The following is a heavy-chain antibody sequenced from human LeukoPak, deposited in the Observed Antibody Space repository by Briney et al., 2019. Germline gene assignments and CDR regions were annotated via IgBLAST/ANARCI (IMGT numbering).Heavy chain of an antibody. V-gene: IGHV3-30*02. CDR1: GFTFSSYG. CDR2: IRYDGSNK. D-gene: IGHD3-3*01. Sequence: AGGSLRLSCAASGFTFSSYGMHWVRQAPGKGLEWVAFIRYDGSNKYYADSVKGRFTISRDNSKNTLYLQMNSLRAEDTAVYYCAKDQYDSPYYFDYWGQGTLVTVSS. CDR3: AKDQYDSPYYFDY. J-gene: IGHJ4*02.